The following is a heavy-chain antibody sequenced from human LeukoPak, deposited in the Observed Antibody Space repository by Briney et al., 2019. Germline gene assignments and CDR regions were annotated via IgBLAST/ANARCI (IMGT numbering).Heavy chain of an antibody. CDR1: GYTFTNYG. J-gene: IGHJ4*02. D-gene: IGHD3-3*01. V-gene: IGHV1-18*01. CDR3: ARAPDDYDFWSGPFDY. Sequence: GASVKVSCKASGYTFTNYGISWVRQAPGQGLDWMGWISAYSGNTNYAQNLQGRVTMPTDTSTSTAYMELRSLRSDDTAVYYCARAPDDYDFWSGPFDYWGRGTLVTVSS. CDR2: ISAYSGNT.